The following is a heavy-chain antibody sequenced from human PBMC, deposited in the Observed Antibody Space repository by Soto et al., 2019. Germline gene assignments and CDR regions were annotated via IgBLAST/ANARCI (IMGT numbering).Heavy chain of an antibody. J-gene: IGHJ6*02. V-gene: IGHV1-69*12. CDR3: ARDLVVVTAKDYYYGMDV. Sequence: QVQLVQSGAEVKKPGSSVKVSCKASGGTFSSYAISWVRQAPGQGLEWMGGIIPIFGTANYAQKFQGRVTITADDSTSTAYMELSSLRSEDTAVYYCARDLVVVTAKDYYYGMDVWGQGTTVTVSS. CDR1: GGTFSSYA. D-gene: IGHD2-21*02. CDR2: IIPIFGTA.